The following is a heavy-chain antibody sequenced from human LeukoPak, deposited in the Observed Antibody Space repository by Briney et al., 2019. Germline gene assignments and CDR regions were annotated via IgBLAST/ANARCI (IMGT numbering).Heavy chain of an antibody. D-gene: IGHD3-3*01. CDR3: ARSRAVEAFDI. V-gene: IGHV3-21*01. CDR2: ISSSSSYI. J-gene: IGHJ3*02. Sequence: GGSLRLSCAASGFTFSSYSMNWVRQAPGKGLEWVSSISSSSSYIYYADSVKGRFTISRDNAKNSLYLQMNSLRAEDTAVYYCARSRAVEAFDIWGQGTMVTVSS. CDR1: GFTFSSYS.